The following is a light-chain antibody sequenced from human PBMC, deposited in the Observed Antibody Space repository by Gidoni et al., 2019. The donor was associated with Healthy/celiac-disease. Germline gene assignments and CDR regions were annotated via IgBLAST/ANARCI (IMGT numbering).Light chain of an antibody. Sequence: DIQMTQSPSSLSASVGDRVTITCRASQSISSYLNWYQPKPGKAPKLLIYAASSLQSGVPSRFSGSGSGTDFTLTISSLQPEDFATYYCQQSYSTPRVTFGQGTKLEIK. CDR1: QSISSY. CDR2: AAS. J-gene: IGKJ2*01. V-gene: IGKV1-39*01. CDR3: QQSYSTPRVT.